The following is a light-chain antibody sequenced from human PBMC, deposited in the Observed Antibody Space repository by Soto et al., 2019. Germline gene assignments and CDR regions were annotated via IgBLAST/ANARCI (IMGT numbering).Light chain of an antibody. CDR2: GAS. CDR3: QQYFEWPPMT. Sequence: VMTQSPATLSVSPGERATLSCCASETVATNLAWYQQQPGQAPSLLISGASTRAAGISDRFRGSGSGTEFTLTISSLRSEDSAIYYCQQYFEWPPMTFGQGTKVEI. CDR1: ETVATN. J-gene: IGKJ1*01. V-gene: IGKV3-15*01.